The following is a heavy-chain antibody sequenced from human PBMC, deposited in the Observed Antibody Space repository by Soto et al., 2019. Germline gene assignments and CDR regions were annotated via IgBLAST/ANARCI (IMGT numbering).Heavy chain of an antibody. V-gene: IGHV4-34*01. J-gene: IGHJ4*02. D-gene: IGHD3-10*01. Sequence: VQLQQWGAGLLKPSETLYLTCAVYGGSFSGYYWSWIRQPPGKGLEWIGEINLSGSTNYNPSLKSRVTIAVDTSKYQFSLKLSSVTAADTAGYYCARGELWSGELWGQGTLVTVSS. CDR2: INLSGST. CDR3: ARGELWSGEL. CDR1: GGSFSGYY.